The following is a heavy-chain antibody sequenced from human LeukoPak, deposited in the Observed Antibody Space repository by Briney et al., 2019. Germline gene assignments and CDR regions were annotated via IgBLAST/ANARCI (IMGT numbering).Heavy chain of an antibody. J-gene: IGHJ4*02. V-gene: IGHV3-33*01. CDR3: ARDLSAGRYFDY. CDR2: IWYDGSNK. D-gene: IGHD5-24*01. Sequence: GGSLRLSCAASGFTFSSYGMHWVRQAPGKGLEWVAVIWYDGSNKYYADSVKGRFTISSDNSKNTLYLQMNSLRAEDTAVYYCARDLSAGRYFDYWGQGTLVTVSS. CDR1: GFTFSSYG.